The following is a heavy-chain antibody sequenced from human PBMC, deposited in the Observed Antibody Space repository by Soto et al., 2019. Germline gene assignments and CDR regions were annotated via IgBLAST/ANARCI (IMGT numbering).Heavy chain of an antibody. V-gene: IGHV3-53*01. D-gene: IGHD2-2*03. J-gene: IGHJ4*02. CDR2: IYSGGNT. CDR1: GFAVSNYY. Sequence: GGSLRLSCAASGFAVSNYYMSWVRQAPGKGLEWVSVIYSGGNTYYADSVRGRFTISRDNSKNTVHLQVNSLRAEDTAVYYCARGRFDSDGYYFDYWGQGTLVTVSS. CDR3: ARGRFDSDGYYFDY.